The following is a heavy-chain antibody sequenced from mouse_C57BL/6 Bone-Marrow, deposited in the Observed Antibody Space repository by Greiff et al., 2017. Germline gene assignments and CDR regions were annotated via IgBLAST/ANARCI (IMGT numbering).Heavy chain of an antibody. CDR1: GYTFTSYW. Sequence: QVQLKQPGAELVMPGASVKLSCKASGYTFTSYWMHWVKQRPGQGLEWIGEIDPSDSYTNYNQKFKGKSTLTVDKSSSTAYMQLSSLTSEDSAVYYCARREGGYYYWYFDVWGTGTTVTVSS. J-gene: IGHJ1*03. CDR2: IDPSDSYT. CDR3: ARREGGYYYWYFDV. V-gene: IGHV1-69*01. D-gene: IGHD2-3*01.